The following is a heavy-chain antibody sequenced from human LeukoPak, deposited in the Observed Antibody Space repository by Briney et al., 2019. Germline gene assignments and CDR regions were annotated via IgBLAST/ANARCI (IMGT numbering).Heavy chain of an antibody. CDR1: GFTFSNAW. D-gene: IGHD3-22*01. Sequence: GGSLRLSCAASGFTFSNAWMSWVRQAPGKGLEWVGRIKSKIDGGTTDYAAPVKGRFTISGDDSKNTLYLQMNSLKTEDTAVYYCTTVYYDTRGVDYWGQGTLVTVSS. CDR2: IKSKIDGGTT. CDR3: TTVYYDTRGVDY. J-gene: IGHJ4*02. V-gene: IGHV3-15*01.